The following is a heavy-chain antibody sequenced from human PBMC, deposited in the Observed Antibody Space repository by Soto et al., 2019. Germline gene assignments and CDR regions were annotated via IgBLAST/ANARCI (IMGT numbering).Heavy chain of an antibody. Sequence: ASVKVSCKASGYTFTSYGTTWVRQAPGQGLEWMGWISIYNGHTEYAQKFQGRVTMTTDTSTRTAYMELRSLRFDDTALYYCARRGSGLVDFWGQGTSVTVSS. D-gene: IGHD6-19*01. CDR2: ISIYNGHT. CDR3: ARRGSGLVDF. V-gene: IGHV1-18*04. CDR1: GYTFTSYG. J-gene: IGHJ4*02.